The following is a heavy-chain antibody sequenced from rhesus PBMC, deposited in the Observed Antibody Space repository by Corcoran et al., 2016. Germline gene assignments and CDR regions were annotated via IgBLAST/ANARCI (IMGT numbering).Heavy chain of an antibody. V-gene: IGHV4-80*01. Sequence: QVQLQESGPGLMKPSETLSLTCAVSGAPISSSWWRWIRQSPGRGREWIGQTTGKIGSTAYNPPLGGRVTLSKAASKSRFSLELNSLTAADTALYWCVKHPTATATFDYWGQGIQVTVSS. CDR2: TTGKIGST. J-gene: IGHJ4*01. CDR3: VKHPTATATFDY. CDR1: GAPISSSW. D-gene: IGHD3S6*01.